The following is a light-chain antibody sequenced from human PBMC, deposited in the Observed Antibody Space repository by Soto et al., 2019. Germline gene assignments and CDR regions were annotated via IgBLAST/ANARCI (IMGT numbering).Light chain of an antibody. CDR2: GAS. CDR1: QSVTSSY. Sequence: EMVLTQSPATLSLSPGDRATLSCRAIQSVTSSYLAWYQQKPGQPGQAPRLRIYGASTRATGIPDRFSGSGSGTELTRTISSLEPEHFAVYYCNQNGSSPWTFGQGSKVEIK. CDR3: NQNGSSPWT. J-gene: IGKJ1*01. V-gene: IGKV3-20*01.